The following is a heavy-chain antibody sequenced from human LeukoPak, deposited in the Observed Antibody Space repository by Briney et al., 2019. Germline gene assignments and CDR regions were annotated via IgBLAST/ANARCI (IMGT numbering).Heavy chain of an antibody. CDR3: ARGGSRSYTSSTLDY. CDR2: VYYSGST. Sequence: PSETLSLTCTVSSGSFSAYYLNWIRQPPGKGLEWIGSVYYSGSTNYNPSLMSRVTISVDTSKNRFSLNLSSATAADTAVYYCARGGSRSYTSSTLDYWGQGTLVTVSS. J-gene: IGHJ4*02. CDR1: SGSFSAYY. D-gene: IGHD6-6*01. V-gene: IGHV4-59*01.